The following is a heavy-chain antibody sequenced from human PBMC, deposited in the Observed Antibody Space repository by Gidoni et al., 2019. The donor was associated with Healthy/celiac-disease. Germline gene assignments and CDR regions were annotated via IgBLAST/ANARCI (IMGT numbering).Heavy chain of an antibody. D-gene: IGHD1-26*01. V-gene: IGHV3-49*03. Sequence: EVQLVESGGGLVHPGRSLRLSCTASGFTFGEYAMSWFRQAPGKGLECVGFIRSKAYGGTTEYAASVKGRFTISRDDSKSIAYLQMNSLKTEDTAVYYCTRDRGIVGATTLDYWGQGTLVTVSS. CDR3: TRDRGIVGATTLDY. J-gene: IGHJ4*02. CDR1: GFTFGEYA. CDR2: IRSKAYGGTT.